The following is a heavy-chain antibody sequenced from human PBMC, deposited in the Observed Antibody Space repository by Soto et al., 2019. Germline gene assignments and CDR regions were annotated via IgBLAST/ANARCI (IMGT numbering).Heavy chain of an antibody. CDR2: ISRYGDFT. Sequence: EVQLLESGGDLIQPAGSLRLPCAASGFTFNIYAMTWIRQAPGKGLEWVSAISRYGDFTYYADYVEGRFTISRDNSTNTLYLQMNSLRAQDMAAYYCARDRYLDHDSRCYAFDNWGQGTLVTVSS. V-gene: IGHV3-23*01. D-gene: IGHD3-22*01. CDR1: GFTFNIYA. CDR3: ARDRYLDHDSRCYAFDN. J-gene: IGHJ4*02.